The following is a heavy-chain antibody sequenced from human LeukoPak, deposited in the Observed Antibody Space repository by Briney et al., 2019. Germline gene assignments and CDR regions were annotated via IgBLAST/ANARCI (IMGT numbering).Heavy chain of an antibody. Sequence: SETLSLTCAVYGGSFSGYYWSWIRQPPGKGLEWIGEINHSGSTYYNPSLKSRVTISVDTSKNQFSLKLSSVTAADTAVYYCARVYVDTAMYDYWGQGTLVTVSS. V-gene: IGHV4-34*01. D-gene: IGHD5-18*01. CDR1: GGSFSGYY. CDR2: INHSGST. CDR3: ARVYVDTAMYDY. J-gene: IGHJ4*02.